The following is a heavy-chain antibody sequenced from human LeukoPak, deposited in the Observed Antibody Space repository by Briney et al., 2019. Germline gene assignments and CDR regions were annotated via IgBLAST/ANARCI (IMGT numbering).Heavy chain of an antibody. CDR3: AKVPRDSDCY. Sequence: GGSLRLPCAVSGGTFSAYWMAWVRQSPGKGLEWVAEINEDGSVKYYVDSMKGRFTISRDNAKNSLYLQMNSLGAEDTAVYYCAKVPRDSDCYWGQGTLVTVSS. J-gene: IGHJ4*02. CDR2: INEDGSVK. D-gene: IGHD2-21*02. CDR1: GGTFSAYW. V-gene: IGHV3-7*01.